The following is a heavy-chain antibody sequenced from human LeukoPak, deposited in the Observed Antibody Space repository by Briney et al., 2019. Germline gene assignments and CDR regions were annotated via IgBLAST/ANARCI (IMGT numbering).Heavy chain of an antibody. CDR3: AKGAVNYYDSSGYFDDAFDI. D-gene: IGHD3-22*01. Sequence: GGSLRLSCAASGFXFSSYGIHWVRQAPGKGLEWVAVISYDESNKYYADSVKGRFTISRDNSKNTLYLQMSSLRAEDTAVYYCAKGAVNYYDSSGYFDDAFDIWGQGTMVTVSS. J-gene: IGHJ3*02. V-gene: IGHV3-30*18. CDR2: ISYDESNK. CDR1: GFXFSSYG.